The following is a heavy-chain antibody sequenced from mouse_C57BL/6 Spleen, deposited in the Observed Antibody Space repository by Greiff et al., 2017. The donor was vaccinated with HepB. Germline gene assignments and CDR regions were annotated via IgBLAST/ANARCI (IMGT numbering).Heavy chain of an antibody. V-gene: IGHV5-17*01. Sequence: EVHLVESGGGLVKPGGSLKLSCAASGFTFSDYGMHWVRQAPEKGLEWVAYISSGSSTIYYADTVKGRFTISRDNAKNTLFLQMTSLRSEDTAMYYCAREGYYYCSSPAWFAYWGQGTLVTVSA. CDR2: ISSGSSTI. J-gene: IGHJ3*01. CDR1: GFTFSDYG. CDR3: AREGYYYCSSPAWFAY. D-gene: IGHD1-1*01.